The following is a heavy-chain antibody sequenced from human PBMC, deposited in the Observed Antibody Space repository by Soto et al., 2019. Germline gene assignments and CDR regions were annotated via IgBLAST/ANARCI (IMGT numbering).Heavy chain of an antibody. CDR2: IYYSGNT. CDR3: AREYQLHYGLDA. Sequence: SETLSLTCTVSGGSLSNYYWTRIRQPPGKGPEWIGYIYYSGNTNYNPSLKSRVTISLDTSKNQFSLNLNSATAADTAVYFCAREYQLHYGLDAWGRGTTVTV. D-gene: IGHD2-2*01. CDR1: GGSLSNYY. J-gene: IGHJ6*02. V-gene: IGHV4-59*01.